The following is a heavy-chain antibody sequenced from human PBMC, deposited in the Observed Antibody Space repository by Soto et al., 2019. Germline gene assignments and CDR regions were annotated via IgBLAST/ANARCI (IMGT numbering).Heavy chain of an antibody. D-gene: IGHD1-7*01. CDR3: AREPEAGITGTTTGGMDV. CDR1: GESFSGSY. Sequence: SETLSLTCAVYGESFSGSYWSWIRQPPGKGLEWIGEINHSGSTNYNPSLKSRVTISVDTSKNQFSLKLTSVTAADTAVYYCAREPEAGITGTTTGGMDVWGQGTTVTVSS. V-gene: IGHV4-34*01. J-gene: IGHJ6*02. CDR2: INHSGST.